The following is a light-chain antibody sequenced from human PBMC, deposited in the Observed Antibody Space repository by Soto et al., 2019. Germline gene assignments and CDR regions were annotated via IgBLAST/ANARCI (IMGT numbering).Light chain of an antibody. CDR3: SSYAGSNNFV. V-gene: IGLV2-8*01. J-gene: IGLJ2*01. CDR2: EVS. Sequence: QSALTQPPSASGSPGQSVTISCTRTSSDVGGYNYVSWYQQHPGKAPKLMIYEVSKRPSGVPDRFSGSKSGNTASLTVSGLQAEDEADYYCSSYAGSNNFVFGGGTKVTVL. CDR1: SSDVGGYNY.